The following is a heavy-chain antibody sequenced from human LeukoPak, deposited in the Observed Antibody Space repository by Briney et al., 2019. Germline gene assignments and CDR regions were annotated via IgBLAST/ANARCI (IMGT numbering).Heavy chain of an antibody. V-gene: IGHV4-39*07. J-gene: IGHJ6*03. CDR2: MSYSGHT. D-gene: IGHD5-18*01. CDR1: GDSIGRINYY. Sequence: SETLSLTCTISGDSIGRINYYWGWIRQPPGKGLEWIVSMSYSGHTYYNPSLKSRVTTSIDTSKNQFSLKLSSVTAADTAVYYCARVYSYGYPPYYYMDVWGKGTTVTVSS. CDR3: ARVYSYGYPPYYYMDV.